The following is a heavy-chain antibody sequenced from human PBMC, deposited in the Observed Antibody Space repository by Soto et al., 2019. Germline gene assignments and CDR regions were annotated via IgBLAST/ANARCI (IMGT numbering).Heavy chain of an antibody. CDR2: IYYSGST. CDR3: ARRGPQWLVRGYFDY. Sequence: QLQLQESGPGLVKPSETLSLTCTVSGGSISSSSYYWGWIRQPPGKGLEWIGSIYYSGSTYYNPSLKSRVTISVDTSKNQFSLKLSSVTAADTAVYYCARRGPQWLVRGYFDYWGQGTLVTVSS. J-gene: IGHJ4*02. D-gene: IGHD6-19*01. CDR1: GGSISSSSYY. V-gene: IGHV4-39*01.